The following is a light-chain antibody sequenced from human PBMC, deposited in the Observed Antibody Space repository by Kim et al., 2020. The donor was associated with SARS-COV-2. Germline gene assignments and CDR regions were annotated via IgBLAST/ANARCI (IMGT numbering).Light chain of an antibody. V-gene: IGKV3-15*01. CDR1: QSIRSN. CDR3: QQKNNRQPMYT. CDR2: GAS. J-gene: IGKJ2*01. Sequence: EIVMTQSPATLSVSPGERATLSCRASQSIRSNLAWYQQKPGQSPRLLIYGASTRATGIPARFSGSGSATEFTLTISSLQSEDFAVYYCQQKNNRQPMYTFGQGTTLEIK.